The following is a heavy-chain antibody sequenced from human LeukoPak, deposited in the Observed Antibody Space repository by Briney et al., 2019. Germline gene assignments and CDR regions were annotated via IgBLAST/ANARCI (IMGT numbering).Heavy chain of an antibody. CDR3: ARAVYWGLYYYYMDV. D-gene: IGHD7-27*01. Sequence: SETLSLTCTVSGGSISSGGYYWSWIRQPPGKGLEWIGYIYHSGSTYYNPSLKSRVTISVDRSKNQCSLKLTSVTAADTAVYYCARAVYWGLYYYYMDVWGKGTTVTVSS. CDR1: GGSISSGGYY. J-gene: IGHJ6*03. V-gene: IGHV4-30-2*01. CDR2: IYHSGST.